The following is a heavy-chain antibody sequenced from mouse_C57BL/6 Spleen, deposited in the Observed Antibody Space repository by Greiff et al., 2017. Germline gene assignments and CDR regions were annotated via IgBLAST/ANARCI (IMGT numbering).Heavy chain of an antibody. CDR2: IYPGDGDT. J-gene: IGHJ1*03. D-gene: IGHD1-1*01. Sequence: VQLQQSGAELVKPGASVKISCKASGYAFSSYWMNWVKQRPGQGLEWIGQIYPGDGDTNYNGKFKGKATLTADKSSSTAYMQLSSLTSEDSAVYFCARFYYYGSSYGDFDVWGTGTTVTVSS. V-gene: IGHV1-80*01. CDR3: ARFYYYGSSYGDFDV. CDR1: GYAFSSYW.